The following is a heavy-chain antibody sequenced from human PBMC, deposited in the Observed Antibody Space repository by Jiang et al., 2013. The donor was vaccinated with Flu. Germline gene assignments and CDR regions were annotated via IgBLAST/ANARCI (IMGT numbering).Heavy chain of an antibody. CDR2: IIPIFGTA. V-gene: IGHV1-69*01. CDR1: GGTFSSYA. Sequence: VQLVESGAEVKKPGSSVKVSCKASGGTFSSYAISWVRQAPGQGLEWMGGIIPIFGTANYAQKFQGRVTITADESTSTAYMELSSLRSEDTAVYYCARGIAASGGIDYYYYGMDVWGQGTTVTV. D-gene: IGHD2-15*01. J-gene: IGHJ6*02. CDR3: ARGIAASGGIDYYYYGMDV.